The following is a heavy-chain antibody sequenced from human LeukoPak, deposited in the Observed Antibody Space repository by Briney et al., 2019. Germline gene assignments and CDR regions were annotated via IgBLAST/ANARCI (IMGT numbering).Heavy chain of an antibody. CDR1: GFTFSSYW. D-gene: IGHD2-8*01. V-gene: IGHV3-7*03. J-gene: IGHJ3*02. CDR3: ARGGQGVASDI. CDR2: IKPDGSEK. Sequence: GGSLRLSCAASGFTFSSYWMSWVRQAPGKGLEWVANIKPDGSEKFYVDSVKGRFTISRDNAKNSVYLQMNSLRAEDTAVYYCARGGQGVASDIWGQGTMVTVSS.